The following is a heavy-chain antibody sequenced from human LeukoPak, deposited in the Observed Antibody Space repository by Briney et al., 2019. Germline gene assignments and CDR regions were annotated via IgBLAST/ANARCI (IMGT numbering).Heavy chain of an antibody. Sequence: GASVKVSCKASGYTFTTYGITWVRQAPGQGLEWMGWISVYNGDTDYAQKVQGRVTMTRDTSTSTAYMELRNLRSDDTAVYYCARGKGARDYWGQGSLVTVSS. CDR3: ARGKGARDY. CDR2: ISVYNGDT. J-gene: IGHJ4*02. V-gene: IGHV1-18*01. CDR1: GYTFTTYG.